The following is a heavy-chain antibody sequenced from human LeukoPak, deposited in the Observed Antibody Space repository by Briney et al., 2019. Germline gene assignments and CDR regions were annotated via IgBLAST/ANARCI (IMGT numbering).Heavy chain of an antibody. V-gene: IGHV3-21*01. CDR2: ISSSSSYI. Sequence: PGGSLRLSCAASGFTFSSYSMNWVRQAPGKGLEWVSSISSSSSYIYYADSVKGRFTISRDNAKNSLYLQMNSLRAEDTAVYYCARPQRRAVALTDAFDIWGQGTMVTVSS. CDR3: ARPQRRAVALTDAFDI. J-gene: IGHJ3*02. CDR1: GFTFSSYS. D-gene: IGHD6-19*01.